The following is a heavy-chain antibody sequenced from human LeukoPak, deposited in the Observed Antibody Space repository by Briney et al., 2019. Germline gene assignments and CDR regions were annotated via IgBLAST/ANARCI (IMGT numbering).Heavy chain of an antibody. CDR2: IYKSGST. J-gene: IGHJ5*02. CDR3: ARDLTAQNWFDP. CDR1: GSSISNSY. Sequence: SETPSLTCTVSGSSISNSYWSWIRQSPGKGLEWIGYIYKSGSTNYNLSLKSRVTISVDTSKNQFSLKLSSVTAADTAVYYCARDLTAQNWFDPWGQGTLVTVSS. V-gene: IGHV4-59*01.